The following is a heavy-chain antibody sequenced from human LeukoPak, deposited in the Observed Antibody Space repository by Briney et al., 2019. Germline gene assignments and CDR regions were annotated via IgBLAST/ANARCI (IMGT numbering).Heavy chain of an antibody. Sequence: SGTLSLTCAVSGGSISSSNWWSWVRQPPGKGLEWIGEIYHSGSTNYNPSLKSRVTISVDKSKNQFSLKLSSVTAADTAVYYCAGRAGRYSSGPFDYWGQGTLVTVSS. CDR1: GGSISSSNW. CDR3: AGRAGRYSSGPFDY. D-gene: IGHD6-19*01. CDR2: IYHSGST. V-gene: IGHV4-4*02. J-gene: IGHJ4*02.